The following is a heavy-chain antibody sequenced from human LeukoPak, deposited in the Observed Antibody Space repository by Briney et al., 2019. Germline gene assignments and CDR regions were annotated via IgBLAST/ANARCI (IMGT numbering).Heavy chain of an antibody. J-gene: IGHJ4*02. CDR3: ARDSGWFRFDY. V-gene: IGHV3-7*03. Sequence: GGSLRLSCAASGFAFSNYWMTWVRQAPGKGLEWVANIKQDGSDKYYVDSVRGRFTISRDNAKSSLFLQMNSLRAEDTAVYYCARDSGWFRFDYWGQGTLVTVSS. CDR2: IKQDGSDK. CDR1: GFAFSNYW. D-gene: IGHD6-13*01.